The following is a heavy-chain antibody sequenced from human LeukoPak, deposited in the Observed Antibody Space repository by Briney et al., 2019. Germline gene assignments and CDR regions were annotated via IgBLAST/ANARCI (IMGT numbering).Heavy chain of an antibody. CDR2: IGYTGHT. J-gene: IGHJ4*02. CDR3: TTGAEGWNY. CDR1: GFTFSSYD. Sequence: GGSLRLSCAASGFTFSSYDMHWVRRVTGKGLEWVSGIGYTGHTYYSGSVKGRFTISRENAKNSLYLQMNDLTAGDTAVYYCTTGAEGWNYWGQGTLVTVSS. D-gene: IGHD7-27*01. V-gene: IGHV3-13*01.